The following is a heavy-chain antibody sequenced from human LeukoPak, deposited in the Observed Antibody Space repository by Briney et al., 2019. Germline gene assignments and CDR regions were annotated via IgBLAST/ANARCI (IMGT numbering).Heavy chain of an antibody. CDR1: GFTFSSYG. CDR2: IRYDGSNK. D-gene: IGHD5-18*01. CDR3: AKDLGEWIQLWFADY. J-gene: IGHJ4*02. V-gene: IGHV3-30*02. Sequence: PGGSLRLSCAASGFTFSSYGMHWVRQAPGKGLEGVAFIRYDGSNKYYADSVKGRFTISRDNSKNTLYLQMNSLRAEDTAVYYCAKDLGEWIQLWFADYWGQGTLVTVSS.